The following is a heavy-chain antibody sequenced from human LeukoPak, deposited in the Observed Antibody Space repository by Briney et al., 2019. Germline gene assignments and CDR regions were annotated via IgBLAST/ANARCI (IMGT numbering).Heavy chain of an antibody. J-gene: IGHJ4*02. D-gene: IGHD6-19*01. Sequence: SETLSLTCTVSGGSISSSSYYWGWIRQPPGKGLEWIGSIYYSGSTYYNPSLKSRVTISADTSKNQFSLKLSSVTAADTAVYYCARHSKAEQWLVRSNPDYWGQGTLVTVSS. CDR1: GGSISSSSYY. CDR2: IYYSGST. V-gene: IGHV4-39*01. CDR3: ARHSKAEQWLVRSNPDY.